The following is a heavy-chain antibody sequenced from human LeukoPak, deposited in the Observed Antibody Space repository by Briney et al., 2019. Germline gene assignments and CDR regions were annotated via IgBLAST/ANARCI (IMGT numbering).Heavy chain of an antibody. D-gene: IGHD6-13*01. J-gene: IGHJ6*02. CDR1: GYSFTSYW. CDR3: ARQPAAAAGMGYYYGMDV. Sequence: GESLKISCKGSGYSFTSYWIGWVRQMPGKGLEWVGIMYPGDSDTRYSQSFQGQVTISADKSISTAYLQWSSLKASDTAMYYCARQPAAAAGMGYYYGMDVWGQGTTVTVSS. CDR2: MYPGDSDT. V-gene: IGHV5-51*01.